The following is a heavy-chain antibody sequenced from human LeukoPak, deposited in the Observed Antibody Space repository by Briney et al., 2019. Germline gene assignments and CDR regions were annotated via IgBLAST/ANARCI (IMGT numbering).Heavy chain of an antibody. V-gene: IGHV1-2*02. J-gene: IGHJ6*02. CDR1: GYTFTGYY. Sequence: ASVKVSCKASGYTFTGYYMHWVRPAPGQGLEWMGWINPNSGGTNYAQKFQGRVTMTRDTSISTAYMELSRLRSDDTAVYYCARDSNSLRYFDWLSQTYYYYGMDVWGQGTTVTVSS. CDR2: INPNSGGT. CDR3: ARDSNSLRYFDWLSQTYYYYGMDV. D-gene: IGHD3-9*01.